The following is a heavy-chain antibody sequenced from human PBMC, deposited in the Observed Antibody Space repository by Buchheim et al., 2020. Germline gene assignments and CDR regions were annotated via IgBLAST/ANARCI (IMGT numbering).Heavy chain of an antibody. V-gene: IGHV4-34*01. J-gene: IGHJ4*02. CDR1: GGSFSGYY. D-gene: IGHD2-2*01. CDR3: ARWGRERYCSSTSCYALSAAAADY. Sequence: QVQLQQWGAGLLKPSETLSLTCAVYGGSFSGYYWSWIRQPPGKGLEWIGEINHSGSTNYNPSLKSRVTISVDTSKNQFSLKLSSVIAADTAVYYCARWGRERYCSSTSCYALSAAAADYWGQGTL. CDR2: INHSGST.